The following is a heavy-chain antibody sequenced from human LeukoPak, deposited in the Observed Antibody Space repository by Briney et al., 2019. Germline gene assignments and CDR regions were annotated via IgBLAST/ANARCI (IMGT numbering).Heavy chain of an antibody. D-gene: IGHD3-22*01. CDR2: IKEDGSKK. CDR1: GFTFSGYW. Sequence: GGSLRLSCAASGFTFSGYWMTWVRQAPGKGLEWVANIKEDGSKKNYVDSVKGRFTIFRDNAKNSLYLQMNSLRAEDTAVYYCATPLDYYDSSGYHQGGDWGQGTLVTVSS. CDR3: ATPLDYYDSSGYHQGGD. V-gene: IGHV3-7*03. J-gene: IGHJ4*02.